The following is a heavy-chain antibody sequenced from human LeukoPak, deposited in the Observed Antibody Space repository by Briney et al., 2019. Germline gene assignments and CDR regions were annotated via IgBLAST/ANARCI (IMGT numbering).Heavy chain of an antibody. CDR2: VYYSGST. D-gene: IGHD3-16*01. Sequence: PSETLSLTCTVSGGSTSSCIWSWIRQPPGKGLEWIGYVYYSGSTNYNPSLKSRVTISVDTSKKQFSLKLSSATAADTAVYYCARVLDLSKRGLDACDIWGQGTMVTVSS. CDR3: ARVLDLSKRGLDACDI. CDR1: GGSTSSCI. V-gene: IGHV4-59*01. J-gene: IGHJ3*02.